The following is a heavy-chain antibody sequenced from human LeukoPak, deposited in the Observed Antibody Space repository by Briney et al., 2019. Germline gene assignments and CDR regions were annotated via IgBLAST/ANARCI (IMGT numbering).Heavy chain of an antibody. D-gene: IGHD1-26*01. J-gene: IGHJ3*02. CDR1: GGSISSGSYY. V-gene: IGHV4-61*10. CDR2: IYYSGST. Sequence: PSETLSLTCTVSGGSISSGSYYWSWIRQPAGKGLEWIGYIYYSGSTNYNPSLKSRVTISVDTSKNQFSLKLSSVTAADTAVYYCAVGPGPYDAFDIWGQGTMVTVSS. CDR3: AVGPGPYDAFDI.